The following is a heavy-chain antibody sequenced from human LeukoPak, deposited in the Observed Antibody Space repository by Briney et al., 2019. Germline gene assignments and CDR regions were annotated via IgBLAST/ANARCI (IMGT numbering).Heavy chain of an antibody. D-gene: IGHD1-26*01. CDR2: INTNTGNP. Sequence: ASVKVSCKASGYTFTSYAMNWVRQAPGQGLEWMGWINTNTGNPTYAQGFTGRFVFSLDTSVSTAYLQISSLKAEDTAVYYCARPTSGSYAPDAFDIWGQGTMVTVSS. V-gene: IGHV7-4-1*02. J-gene: IGHJ3*02. CDR3: ARPTSGSYAPDAFDI. CDR1: GYTFTSYA.